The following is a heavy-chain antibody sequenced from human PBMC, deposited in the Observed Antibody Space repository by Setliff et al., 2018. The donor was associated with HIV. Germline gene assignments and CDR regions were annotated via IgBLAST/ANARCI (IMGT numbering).Heavy chain of an antibody. CDR3: AGSIVVVTAAPLT. V-gene: IGHV4-39*01. J-gene: IGHJ5*02. Sequence: LSLTCTVSGGSISSSSYHWGWIRQPPGKGLEWIGNIYYSGSTYYNPSLKSRVTISVDTSKNQFSLKLSSVTAADTAVYYCAGSIVVVTAAPLTWGQGTLVTVSS. CDR1: GGSISSSSYH. D-gene: IGHD2-21*02. CDR2: IYYSGST.